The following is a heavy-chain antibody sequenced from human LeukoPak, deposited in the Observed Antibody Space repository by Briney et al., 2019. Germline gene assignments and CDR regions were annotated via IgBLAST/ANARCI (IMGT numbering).Heavy chain of an antibody. V-gene: IGHV3-11*01. J-gene: IGHJ6*02. Sequence: PGGSLRLSCAASGFTFSDYYMSWIRQAPGKGLEWVSYISSSGSTIYYADSVKGRFTISRDNAKNSLYLQMNSLRAEDTAVYYCARAESFLEPRPYYYGMDVWGQGTAVTVSS. CDR3: ARAESFLEPRPYYYGMDV. CDR2: ISSSGSTI. D-gene: IGHD1-1*01. CDR1: GFTFSDYY.